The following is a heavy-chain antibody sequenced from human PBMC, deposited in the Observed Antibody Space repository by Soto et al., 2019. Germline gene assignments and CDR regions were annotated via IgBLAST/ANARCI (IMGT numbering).Heavy chain of an antibody. J-gene: IGHJ5*02. CDR3: ARHHGPTTSENWFDP. CDR2: ISTYSGDT. Sequence: QVHLVQSGVEVKTPGASVKVSCQASGYTFFTYYISWVRQAPGQGLEWMGWISTYSGDTKYAQKFQGRVTMTTDPSTTTAYLELWSLRSDDTAVYYCARHHGPTTSENWFDPWGQGTLVTVSS. V-gene: IGHV1-18*01. CDR1: GYTFFTYY. D-gene: IGHD5-12*01.